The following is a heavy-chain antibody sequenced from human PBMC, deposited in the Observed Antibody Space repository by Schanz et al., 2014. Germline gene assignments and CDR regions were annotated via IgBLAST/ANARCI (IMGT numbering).Heavy chain of an antibody. D-gene: IGHD2-15*01. V-gene: IGHV3-21*04. CDR1: GFTFSSYS. Sequence: EVQLVESGGGLVKPGRSLRLSCAASGFTFSSYSMNWVRQAPGKGLEWVSSISSSSSYIYYADSVKGRFTISRDNAKNSLYLQMNSLRAEDTAVYYCAKGMGYCSGGTCYDYYYYGLDVWGQGTTVTVSS. J-gene: IGHJ6*02. CDR3: AKGMGYCSGGTCYDYYYYGLDV. CDR2: ISSSSSYI.